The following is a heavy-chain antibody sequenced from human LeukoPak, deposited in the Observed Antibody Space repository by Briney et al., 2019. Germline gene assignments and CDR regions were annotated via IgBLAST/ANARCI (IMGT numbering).Heavy chain of an antibody. D-gene: IGHD3-22*01. J-gene: IGHJ4*02. CDR2: ISAYNGNT. Sequence: ASVKVSCKASGYTFTSYGISWVRQAPGQGLEWMGWISAYNGNTNYAQKLQGRVTMTTDTSTSTAYMELRSLRSDDTAVYYVARTGNYYDSSGYYPVSYWGQGTLVTVSS. CDR1: GYTFTSYG. V-gene: IGHV1-18*01. CDR3: ARTGNYYDSSGYYPVSY.